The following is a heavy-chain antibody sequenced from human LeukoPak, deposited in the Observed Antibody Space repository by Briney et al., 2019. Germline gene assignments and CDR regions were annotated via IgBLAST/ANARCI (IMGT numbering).Heavy chain of an antibody. Sequence: PSETLSLTCTVSGGSISSYYWSWIRQPPGKGLEWIGYIYYSGSTNYNPSLKSRVTISVDTSKNQFSLKLSSVTAADTAVYYCVRDRDYGDYAHAFDIWGQGTMVTVSS. CDR2: IYYSGST. V-gene: IGHV4-59*01. D-gene: IGHD4-17*01. J-gene: IGHJ3*02. CDR1: GGSISSYY. CDR3: VRDRDYGDYAHAFDI.